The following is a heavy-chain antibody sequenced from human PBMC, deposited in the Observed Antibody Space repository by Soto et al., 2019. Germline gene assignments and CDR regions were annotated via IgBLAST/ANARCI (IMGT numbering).Heavy chain of an antibody. Sequence: SETLSLTCAVYGGSFSGYYWSWIRQPPGKGLEWIGEINHSGSTNYNPSLKSRVTISVDTSKNQFSLKLSSVTAADTAVYYCARAAGFGVLVYWGQGTLVTVSS. CDR1: GGSFSGYY. J-gene: IGHJ4*02. CDR2: INHSGST. D-gene: IGHD3-10*01. CDR3: ARAAGFGVLVY. V-gene: IGHV4-34*01.